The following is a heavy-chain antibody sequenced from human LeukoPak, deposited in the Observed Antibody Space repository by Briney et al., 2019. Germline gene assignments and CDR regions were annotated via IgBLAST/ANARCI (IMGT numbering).Heavy chain of an antibody. V-gene: IGHV3-7*01. CDR2: IKEDGSEK. D-gene: IGHD2-8*01. J-gene: IGHJ2*01. CDR3: ARDSPSVLMVYASWHFDL. Sequence: GGSLRLSCAASHFVFSSYWMSWVRQAPGKGLEWVASIKEDGSEKYYVDSVKGRFTISRDNAKNSVYLQMNSLRAEDTAVYYCARDSPSVLMVYASWHFDLWGRGTLVTVSS. CDR1: HFVFSSYW.